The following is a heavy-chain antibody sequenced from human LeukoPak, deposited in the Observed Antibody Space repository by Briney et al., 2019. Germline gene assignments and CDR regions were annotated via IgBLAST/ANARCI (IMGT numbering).Heavy chain of an antibody. Sequence: PSETLSLTCTVSGGSISSYYWSWIRQPAGKGLEWIGRIYNSGNPNYNPSLTSRGTMSLETSKNQCSLNLRSGHAADTAVCYCAGCGGSGFQLDYWGQGSLVTVSS. CDR1: GGSISSYY. V-gene: IGHV4-4*07. D-gene: IGHD2-21*01. J-gene: IGHJ4*02. CDR3: AGCGGSGFQLDY. CDR2: IYNSGNP.